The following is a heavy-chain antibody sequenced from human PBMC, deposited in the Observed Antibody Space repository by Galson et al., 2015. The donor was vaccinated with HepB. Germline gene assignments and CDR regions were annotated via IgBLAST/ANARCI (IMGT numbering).Heavy chain of an antibody. Sequence: SVKVSCKASGGTFSSYAISWVRQAPGQGLEWMGGIIPIFGTANYAQKFQGRVTITADESTSTAYMELSSLRSEDTAVYYCARGGGGYDYIWGSYRRTFDYWGQGTLVTVSS. CDR3: ARGGGGYDYIWGSYRRTFDY. J-gene: IGHJ4*02. CDR2: IIPIFGTA. V-gene: IGHV1-69*13. CDR1: GGTFSSYA. D-gene: IGHD3-16*02.